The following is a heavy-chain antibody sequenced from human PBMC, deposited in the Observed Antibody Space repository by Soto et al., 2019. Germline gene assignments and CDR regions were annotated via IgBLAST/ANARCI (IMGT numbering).Heavy chain of an antibody. J-gene: IGHJ5*02. V-gene: IGHV1-18*01. CDR1: GYTFTSYG. CDR3: ARMYYDFWSGYYQNWFDP. D-gene: IGHD3-3*01. CDR2: ISAYNGST. Sequence: ASVKVSCKASGYTFTSYGISWVRQAPGQGLEWMGWISAYNGSTNYAQRLQGRVTMTTDTSTSTAYMELRSLRSDDTAVYYCARMYYDFWSGYYQNWFDPWGQGTLVTVSS.